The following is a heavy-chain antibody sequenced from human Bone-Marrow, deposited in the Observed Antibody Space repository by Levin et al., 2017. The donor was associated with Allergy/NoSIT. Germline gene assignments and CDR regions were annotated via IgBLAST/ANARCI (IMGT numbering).Heavy chain of an antibody. CDR2: IKSQTDGGTT. D-gene: IGHD1-26*01. CDR1: GFSFSYAW. CDR3: AGVVGGSYLYAMDV. V-gene: IGHV3-15*07. Sequence: GESLQISCPASGFSFSYAWMNWVRQAPGKGLEWVGRIKSQTDGGTTDYGAPLKGRFTISRDDAKDTLYLQMSSLKIEDTAVYYCAGVVGGSYLYAMDVWGQGTTVAVAS. J-gene: IGHJ6*02.